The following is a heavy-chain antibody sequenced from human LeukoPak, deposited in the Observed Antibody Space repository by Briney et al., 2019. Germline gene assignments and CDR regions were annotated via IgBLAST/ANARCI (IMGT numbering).Heavy chain of an antibody. CDR3: ARDRPVYSGSYQGFDY. D-gene: IGHD1-26*01. J-gene: IGHJ4*02. V-gene: IGHV1-3*01. CDR2: INAGNGNT. CDR1: GYTFTSYA. Sequence: ASVKVSCKASGYTFTSYAMHWVRQAPGQRLEWMGWINAGNGNTKYSQKFQGRVTITRDTSASTAYTELSSLRSEDTAVYYCARDRPVYSGSYQGFDYWGQGTLVTVSS.